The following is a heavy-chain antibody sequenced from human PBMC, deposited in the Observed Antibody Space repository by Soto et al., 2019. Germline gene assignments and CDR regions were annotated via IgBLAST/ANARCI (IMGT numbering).Heavy chain of an antibody. CDR1: GFTFSTYG. CDR3: ATDRSESGRGGTDY. Sequence: QVYLVESGVGVVQPLSSLRLSCAASGFTFSTYGMHWVRQAPGKGLEWVALILYDGSNKYYEDSVKGRFTISRDKSKKSLYLRINSLGADDPDMYYCATDRSESGRGGTDYWGQGTLVTVSS. J-gene: IGHJ4*02. V-gene: IGHV3-30*03. D-gene: IGHD2-15*01. CDR2: ILYDGSNK.